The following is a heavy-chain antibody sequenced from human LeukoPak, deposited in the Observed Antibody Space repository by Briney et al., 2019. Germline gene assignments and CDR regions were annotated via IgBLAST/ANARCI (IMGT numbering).Heavy chain of an antibody. D-gene: IGHD4-23*01. J-gene: IGHJ4*02. CDR3: AKAQVSTVVTSPGY. CDR1: GFTFSSYA. Sequence: GGSLRLSCAASGFTFSSYAMSWVRQAPGKGLEWVSAISGSGGGTHYADSVKGRFTTSRDNSKNTLYLQMNSLRAEDTAVYYCAKAQVSTVVTSPGYWGQGTLVTVSS. CDR2: ISGSGGGT. V-gene: IGHV3-23*01.